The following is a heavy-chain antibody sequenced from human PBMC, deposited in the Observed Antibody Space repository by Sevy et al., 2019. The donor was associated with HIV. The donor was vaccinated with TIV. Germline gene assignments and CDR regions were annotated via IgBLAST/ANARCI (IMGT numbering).Heavy chain of an antibody. D-gene: IGHD3-9*01. CDR2: IYHTGNT. CDR1: GDSITSGAFS. Sequence: SETLSLTCSVSGDSITSGAFSWNWIRQLPGKGLEWIGYIYHTGNTYYSPSLKSRLTISVDRSKNQFSLNLTSVTAADTAVYYCARDGGTLTVPGSFDIWGQGTMVTVSS. V-gene: IGHV4-30-2*01. CDR3: ARDGGTLTVPGSFDI. J-gene: IGHJ3*02.